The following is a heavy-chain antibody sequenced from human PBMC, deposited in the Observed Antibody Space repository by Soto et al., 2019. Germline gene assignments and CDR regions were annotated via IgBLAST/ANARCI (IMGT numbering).Heavy chain of an antibody. D-gene: IGHD2-2*01. CDR3: ARDSSTTNPV. CDR2: MNPKSGNT. J-gene: IGHJ3*01. V-gene: IGHV1-8*01. Sequence: QVQLVQSGAEVRRPGTSVMVSCKTSGYTFTDYDINWVRQATGQGLEWMGWMNPKSGNTGYAQKFQGRVSMTRNTATSTAYMELSSLRSDDTAIYDCARDSSTTNPVWGQGTMVTVSS. CDR1: GYTFTDYD.